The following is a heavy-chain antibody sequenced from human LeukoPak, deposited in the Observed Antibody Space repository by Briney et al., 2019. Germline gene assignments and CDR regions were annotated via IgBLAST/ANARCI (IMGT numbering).Heavy chain of an antibody. CDR2: ITPIFGTA. Sequence: GASVKVSCKASGGTFSSYAISWVRQAPGQGLEWMGGITPIFGTANYAQKFQGRVTITADKSTSTAYMELSSLRSEDAAVYYCARERAAAGTFGYWGQGTLVTVSS. J-gene: IGHJ4*02. V-gene: IGHV1-69*06. CDR3: ARERAAAGTFGY. CDR1: GGTFSSYA. D-gene: IGHD6-13*01.